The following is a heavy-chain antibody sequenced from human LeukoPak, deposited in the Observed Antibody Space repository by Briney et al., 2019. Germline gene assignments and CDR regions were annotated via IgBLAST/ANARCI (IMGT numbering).Heavy chain of an antibody. CDR3: ARVVSWGAGIDFDY. Sequence: ASVKVSCKVSGYTLTELSMHWVRQAPGKGLEWMGGFDPEDGETIYAQKFQGRVTMTEDTSTDTAYMELSSLRSDDTAVYYCARVVSWGAGIDFDYWGQGTLVTVSS. J-gene: IGHJ4*02. CDR2: FDPEDGET. D-gene: IGHD7-27*01. V-gene: IGHV1-24*01. CDR1: GYTLTELS.